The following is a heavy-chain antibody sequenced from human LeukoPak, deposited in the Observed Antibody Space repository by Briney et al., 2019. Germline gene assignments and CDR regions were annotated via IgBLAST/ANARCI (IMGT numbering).Heavy chain of an antibody. CDR1: GSTFSSYW. V-gene: IGHV3-74*01. D-gene: IGHD6-19*01. CDR3: ARGIAVAGTDS. CDR2: INSDGYSI. Sequence: GGSLRLSCAASGSTFSSYWMHWIRQAPGKGLVWLARINSDGYSISYADSVKGRFTISRDNAKNTLYLQMNSLGVEDTAMYYCARGIAVAGTDSWGQGTLVTVSS. J-gene: IGHJ4*02.